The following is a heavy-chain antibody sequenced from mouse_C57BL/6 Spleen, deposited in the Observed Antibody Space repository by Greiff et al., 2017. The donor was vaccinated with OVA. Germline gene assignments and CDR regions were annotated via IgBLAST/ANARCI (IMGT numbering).Heavy chain of an antibody. CDR1: GYTFTDYY. D-gene: IGHD2-1*01. J-gene: IGHJ2*01. CDR2: INPNNGGT. Sequence: VQLQQSGPELVKPGASVKISCKASGYTFTDYYMNWVKQSHGKSLEWIGDINPNNGGTSYNQKFKGKATLTVDKSSSTAYMELRSLTSEDSAVYYCARRSIYYGFDYWGQGTTLTVSS. V-gene: IGHV1-26*01. CDR3: ARRSIYYGFDY.